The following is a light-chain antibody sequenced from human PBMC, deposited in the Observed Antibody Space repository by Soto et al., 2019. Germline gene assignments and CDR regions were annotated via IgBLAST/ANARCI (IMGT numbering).Light chain of an antibody. CDR1: SSDVGAYNY. V-gene: IGLV2-8*01. J-gene: IGLJ2*01. CDR3: SSYAGSNILI. Sequence: QSALTQPPSASGSPGQSITISCTGTSSDVGAYNYVSWYQQLPDKAPKLIIHEVNKRPSGVPDRFSGSKSGNTASLTVTGLQAEDEADYYCSSYAGSNILIFGEGTKLTVL. CDR2: EVN.